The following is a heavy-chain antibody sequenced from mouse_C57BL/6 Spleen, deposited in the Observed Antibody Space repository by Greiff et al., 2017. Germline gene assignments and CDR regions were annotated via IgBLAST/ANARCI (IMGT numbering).Heavy chain of an antibody. CDR1: GYTFTSYW. J-gene: IGHJ2*01. Sequence: QVQLQQPGAELVRPGSPVKLSCKASGYTFTSYWMHWVKQRPIQGLEWIGNIDPSDSETHYDQKFKDKATLTVDKSSSTAYMQLSGLTSGDSAVYYCARAYSNFDYWGQGTTLTVSS. V-gene: IGHV1-52*01. D-gene: IGHD2-5*01. CDR2: IDPSDSET. CDR3: ARAYSNFDY.